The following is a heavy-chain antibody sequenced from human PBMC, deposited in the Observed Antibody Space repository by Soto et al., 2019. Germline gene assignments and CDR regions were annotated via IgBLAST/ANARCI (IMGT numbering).Heavy chain of an antibody. Sequence: PSETLSLTCTVSGGSISDADYYWDWIRQHPGKGLEWIGYVFYSGGTYYNPSLNSRVTLSIDTSKNQFSLKLTSVTAADTAVYYCARHPSPPRGYFDSGGQGTLVTVAS. V-gene: IGHV4-31*03. J-gene: IGHJ4*02. CDR1: GGSISDADYY. D-gene: IGHD3-10*01. CDR3: ARHPSPPRGYFDS. CDR2: VFYSGGT.